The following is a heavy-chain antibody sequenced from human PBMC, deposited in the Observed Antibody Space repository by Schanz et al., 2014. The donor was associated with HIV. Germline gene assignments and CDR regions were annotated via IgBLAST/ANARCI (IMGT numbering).Heavy chain of an antibody. D-gene: IGHD3-22*01. CDR2: ISHDGTNK. J-gene: IGHJ4*02. Sequence: VQLVESGGGLVPPGGSLRLSCAASGFTFSDYSMHWVRQAPGKALEWVAVISHDGTNKFYAGSVKDRFTISRDNAKNTLYVQIRSLRNEDTAVYYCVKGERIGYRIEVTGPTFDYWGQGTLVTVSS. CDR3: VKGERIGYRIEVTGPTFDY. V-gene: IGHV3-30-3*01. CDR1: GFTFSDYS.